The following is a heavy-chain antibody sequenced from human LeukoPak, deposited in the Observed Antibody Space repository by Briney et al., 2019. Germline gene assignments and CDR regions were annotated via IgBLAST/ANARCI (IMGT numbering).Heavy chain of an antibody. CDR3: ARIIGLYYYDTNGYEYYFDY. CDR1: GYTFISYG. CDR2: ISAYNRNT. J-gene: IGHJ4*02. Sequence: ASVKVSFKTSGYTFISYGISWVRQAPGQGLEWMGWISAYNRNTNYARELQGRVTMTADTSTSTAYMELRSLRPDDTAMYYCARIIGLYYYDTNGYEYYFDYWGQGTLVTVSS. V-gene: IGHV1-18*01. D-gene: IGHD3-22*01.